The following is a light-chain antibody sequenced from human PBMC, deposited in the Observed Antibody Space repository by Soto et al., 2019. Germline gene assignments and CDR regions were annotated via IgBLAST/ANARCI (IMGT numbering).Light chain of an antibody. CDR1: SGSIASNY. J-gene: IGLJ3*02. CDR3: RSYDGGDPGV. CDR2: GDN. V-gene: IGLV6-57*03. Sequence: NFMLTQPHSVSESPGKTVTISCTRSSGSIASNYVQWYQQRPGSAPIVIIYGDNQRPSGVPDRFSGSIDSSSNSASLTISGLRAEDEADYYCRSYDGGDPGVFGGGTKLTVL.